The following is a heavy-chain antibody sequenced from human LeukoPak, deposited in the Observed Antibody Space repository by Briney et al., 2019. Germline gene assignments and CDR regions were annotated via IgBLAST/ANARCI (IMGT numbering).Heavy chain of an antibody. D-gene: IGHD6-19*01. V-gene: IGHV1-46*01. CDR3: ARAGEAVAGTEGYYYYMDV. CDR2: INPSGGST. J-gene: IGHJ6*03. CDR1: GYTFTSYG. Sequence: ASVKVSCKASGYTFTSYGISWVRQAPGQGLEWMGIINPSGGSTSYAQKFQGRVTMTRDTSTSTVYMELSSLRSEDTAVYYCARAGEAVAGTEGYYYYMDVWGKGTTVTIS.